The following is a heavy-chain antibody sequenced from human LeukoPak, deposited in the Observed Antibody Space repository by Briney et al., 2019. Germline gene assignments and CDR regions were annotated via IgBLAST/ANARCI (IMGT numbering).Heavy chain of an antibody. CDR3: ARREYSSSSGYPPYFDY. CDR1: GYSFTSYW. J-gene: IGHJ4*02. V-gene: IGHV5-51*01. CDR2: IYPGDSDT. Sequence: GESLKISCKGSGYSFTSYWIGWVRQMPGKGLEWMGIIYPGDSDTRYSPSFQGQVTISADKSISTAYLQWSSLKASDTAMYYCARREYSSSSGYPPYFDYWGQGTLVTVSS. D-gene: IGHD6-6*01.